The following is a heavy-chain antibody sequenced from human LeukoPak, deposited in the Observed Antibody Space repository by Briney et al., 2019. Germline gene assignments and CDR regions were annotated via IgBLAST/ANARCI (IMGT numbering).Heavy chain of an antibody. CDR3: AGSRVRGLPYYYYMDV. CDR1: GGSISSYY. J-gene: IGHJ6*03. Sequence: NTSETLSLTCTVSGGSISSYYWSWIRQPPGKGLEWIGYIYDSGSTNYNPSLKSRVTISVDTSKNQFSLKLSSVTAADTAVYYCAGSRVRGLPYYYYMDVWGKGTTVTVSS. D-gene: IGHD3-10*01. CDR2: IYDSGST. V-gene: IGHV4-59*03.